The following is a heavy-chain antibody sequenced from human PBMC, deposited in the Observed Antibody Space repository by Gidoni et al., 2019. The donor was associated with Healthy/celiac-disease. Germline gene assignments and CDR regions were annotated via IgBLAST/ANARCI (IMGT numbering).Heavy chain of an antibody. CDR2: INSDGSST. J-gene: IGHJ6*02. D-gene: IGHD2-2*02. CDR1: GFTFSSYW. Sequence: EVQLVESGGGLVQPGGSLRLSCAASGFTFSSYWMHWVRQAPGKGLVWVSRINSDGSSTSYADSVKGRFTISRDNAKNTLYLQMNSLRAEDTAVYYCARGHCSSTSCYTNYYYGMDVWGQGTTVTVSS. V-gene: IGHV3-74*01. CDR3: ARGHCSSTSCYTNYYYGMDV.